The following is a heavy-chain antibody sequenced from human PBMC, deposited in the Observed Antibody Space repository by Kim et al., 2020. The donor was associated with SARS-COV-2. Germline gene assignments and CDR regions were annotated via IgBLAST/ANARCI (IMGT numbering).Heavy chain of an antibody. Sequence: GGSLRLSCAASGFTFSSYAMSWVRQAPGKGLEWVSAISGSGGSTYYADSVKGRFTISRDNSKNTLYLQMNSLRAEDTAVYYCAKTPVRLGYYYYYMDVWGKGTTVTVSS. J-gene: IGHJ6*03. D-gene: IGHD4-4*01. CDR3: AKTPVRLGYYYYYMDV. V-gene: IGHV3-23*01. CDR2: ISGSGGST. CDR1: GFTFSSYA.